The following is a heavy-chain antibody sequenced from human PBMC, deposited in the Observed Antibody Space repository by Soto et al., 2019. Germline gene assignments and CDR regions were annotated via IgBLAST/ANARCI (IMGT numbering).Heavy chain of an antibody. J-gene: IGHJ5*01. CDR2: ISGSGDGT. D-gene: IGHD3-16*01. Sequence: EVQLLDSGGGLVQPGGSLRLSCAASGCSFSMYAMSWVRQAPGKGLEWVSGISGSGDGTHYADSVKGRFTISRDNSKNTLYLQMSSLRAEDTAVYYCAKDIYGSNWYDYWGQGTLVTVSS. CDR3: AKDIYGSNWYDY. CDR1: GCSFSMYA. V-gene: IGHV3-23*01.